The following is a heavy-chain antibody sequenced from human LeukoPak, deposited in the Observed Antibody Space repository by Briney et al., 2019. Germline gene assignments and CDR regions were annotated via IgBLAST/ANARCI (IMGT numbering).Heavy chain of an antibody. J-gene: IGHJ3*02. CDR1: GGSFSGYY. D-gene: IGHD5-18*01. CDR2: INHSGST. CDR3: AIHKIRRYSYGHGAFDI. V-gene: IGHV4-34*01. Sequence: SETLSLTCAVYGGSFSGYYWSWIRQPPGKGLEWIGEINHSGSTNYNPSLKSRVTISVDTSKNQFSLKLSSVTAADKAVYYCAIHKIRRYSYGHGAFDIWGQGTMVTVSS.